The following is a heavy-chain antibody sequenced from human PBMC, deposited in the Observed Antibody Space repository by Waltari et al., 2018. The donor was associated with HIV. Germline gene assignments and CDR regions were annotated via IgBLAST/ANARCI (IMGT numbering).Heavy chain of an antibody. Sequence: EVQLVESGGGLVQPGGSLRLSCAASGFTFSSYWMHWVRQAPGKGLVWVSRINRDGKRKIYADSVKGRFTISRDNAKNTLYLQMNSLRAEDTAVYYCARGPTLGGGYWFDPWGQGTLVTVSS. CDR3: ARGPTLGGGYWFDP. V-gene: IGHV3-74*01. D-gene: IGHD3-16*01. J-gene: IGHJ5*02. CDR2: INRDGKRK. CDR1: GFTFSSYW.